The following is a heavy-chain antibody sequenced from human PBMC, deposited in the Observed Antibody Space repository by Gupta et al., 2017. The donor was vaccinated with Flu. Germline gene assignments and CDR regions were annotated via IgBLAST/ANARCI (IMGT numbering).Heavy chain of an antibody. Sequence: VRQAPGKGLEWVSSISSSSSYIYYADSVKGRFTIPRDNAKNSLYLQMNSLRAEETAVYYCARAWAAGGTGGYFDYWGQGSLVTVSS. V-gene: IGHV3-21*01. D-gene: IGHD6-13*01. CDR2: ISSSSSYI. CDR3: ARAWAAGGTGGYFDY. J-gene: IGHJ4*02.